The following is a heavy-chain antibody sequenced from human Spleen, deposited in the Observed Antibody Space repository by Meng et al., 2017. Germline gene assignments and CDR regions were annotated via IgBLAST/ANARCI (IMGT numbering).Heavy chain of an antibody. D-gene: IGHD2-15*01. CDR3: ARGLGGSTEN. CDR1: GASISSDNW. CDR2: IYHSGST. V-gene: IGHV4-4*02. J-gene: IGHJ4*02. Sequence: QLQLQESGPGPVKLSGTLSLTCAVSGASISSDNWWSWVRQPPGKGLEWIGEIYHSGSTNYNPSLKSRVTISVDTSKNQFSLKLRSVTAADTAVYYCARGLGGSTENWGQGTLVTVSS.